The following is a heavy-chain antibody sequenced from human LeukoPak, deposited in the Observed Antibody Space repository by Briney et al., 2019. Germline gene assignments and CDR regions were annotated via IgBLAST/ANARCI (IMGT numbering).Heavy chain of an antibody. Sequence: GGSLRLSCAASGFTFSSYAMHWVRQAPGKGLEWVAVISYDGSNKYYADSVKGRFTISRDNSKNTLNLQMNSLRAEDTAVYYCAKDSCSSTSCYRGVDYWGQGTLVTVSS. CDR1: GFTFSSYA. D-gene: IGHD2-2*01. V-gene: IGHV3-30-3*01. J-gene: IGHJ4*02. CDR2: ISYDGSNK. CDR3: AKDSCSSTSCYRGVDY.